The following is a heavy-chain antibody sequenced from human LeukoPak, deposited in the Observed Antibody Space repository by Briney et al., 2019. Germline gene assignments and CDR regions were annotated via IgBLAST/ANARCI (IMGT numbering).Heavy chain of an antibody. CDR1: GYTFTGYY. CDR2: INPNSGGT. J-gene: IGHJ3*02. CDR3: ARDNSSSGTRDAFDI. D-gene: IGHD6-13*01. V-gene: IGHV1-2*02. Sequence: ASVKVSCKASGYTFTGYYMHWVRQAPGQGLEWMGWINPNSGGTNYAQKFQGRVTMTRDTSISTAYRELSRLRSDDTAVYYCARDNSSSGTRDAFDIWGQGTMVTVSS.